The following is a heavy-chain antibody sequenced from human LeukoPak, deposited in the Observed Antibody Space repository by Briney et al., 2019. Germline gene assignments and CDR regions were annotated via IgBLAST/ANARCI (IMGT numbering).Heavy chain of an antibody. CDR2: ISGSGGST. J-gene: IGHJ4*02. V-gene: IGHV3-23*01. Sequence: GGSLRLSCAASGFTFSSYGMSWVRQAPGKGLEWVSAISGSGGSTYYADSVKGRFTISRDNSKNTLYLQMNSLRAEDTAVYYCAKDDAWLQYGNWGRGTLVTVSS. CDR1: GFTFSSYG. CDR3: AKDDAWLQYGN. D-gene: IGHD5-24*01.